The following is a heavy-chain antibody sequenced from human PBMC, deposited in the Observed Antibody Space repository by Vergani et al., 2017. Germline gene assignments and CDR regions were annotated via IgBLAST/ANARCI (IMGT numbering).Heavy chain of an antibody. CDR2: ISSSSSYT. CDR1: GFTFSDYY. Sequence: QVQLVESGGGLVKPGGSLRLSCAASGFTFSDYYMSWIRQAPGKGLEWVSYISSSSSYTNYADSVKGRFTIARDNAKNSLYLQMNSLRAEDTAVYYCARDETHATYYYDSSGPTFDYWGQGTLVTVSS. D-gene: IGHD3-22*01. J-gene: IGHJ4*02. V-gene: IGHV3-11*05. CDR3: ARDETHATYYYDSSGPTFDY.